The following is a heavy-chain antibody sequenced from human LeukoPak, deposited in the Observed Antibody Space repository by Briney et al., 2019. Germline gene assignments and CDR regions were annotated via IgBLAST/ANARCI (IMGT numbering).Heavy chain of an antibody. V-gene: IGHV7-4-1*02. CDR2: INTNTGNP. J-gene: IGHJ4*02. CDR3: ARDRVLLWFGESYYSDY. D-gene: IGHD3-10*01. Sequence: GASVRVSCKASGYTFTSYAMNWVRQAPGQGLEWMGWINTNTGNPTYAQGFTGRFVFSLDTSVSTAYLQISSLKAEDTAVYYCARDRVLLWFGESYYSDYWGQGTLVTVSS. CDR1: GYTFTSYA.